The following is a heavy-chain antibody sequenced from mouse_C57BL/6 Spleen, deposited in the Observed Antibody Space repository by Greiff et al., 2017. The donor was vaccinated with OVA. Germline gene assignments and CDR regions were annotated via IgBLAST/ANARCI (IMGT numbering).Heavy chain of an antibody. D-gene: IGHD1-1*01. J-gene: IGHJ1*03. CDR2: IYPSDSET. CDR3: ARRGDYGSGGYFDV. V-gene: IGHV1-61*01. CDR1: GYTFTSYW. Sequence: VQLQQPGAELVRPGSSVKLSCKASGYTFTSYWMDWVKQRPGQGLEWIGNIYPSDSETHYNQKFKDKATLTVDKSSSTAYMQLSSLTSEDSAVYYWARRGDYGSGGYFDVWGTGTTVTVSS.